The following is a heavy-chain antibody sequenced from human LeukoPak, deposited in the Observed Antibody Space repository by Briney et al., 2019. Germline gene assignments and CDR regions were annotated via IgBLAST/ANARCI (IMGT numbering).Heavy chain of an antibody. CDR1: GGTFSSYA. J-gene: IGHJ3*02. D-gene: IGHD6-19*01. CDR2: IIPILGIA. CDR3: ARGGQWLHGRDAFDI. Sequence: ASVKVSCKASGGTFSSYAISWVRQAPGQGLEWMGRIIPILGIANYAQKFQGRVTITADKSTSTAYMELSSLRSEDTAVYYCARGGQWLHGRDAFDIWGQGTMVTVSS. V-gene: IGHV1-69*04.